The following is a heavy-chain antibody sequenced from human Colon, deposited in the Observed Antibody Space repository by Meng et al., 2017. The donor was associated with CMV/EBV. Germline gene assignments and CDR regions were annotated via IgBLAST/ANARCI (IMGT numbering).Heavy chain of an antibody. CDR3: ARDGGGFYDTNAYSDL. CDR2: IRRDGGDK. V-gene: IGHV3-30*02. CDR1: GFAFSDYG. Sequence: GGSLRLSCAASGFAFSDYGMHWVRQAPGKAPEWVAYIRRDGGDKFYVDSVQGRLTISRDNSKNTLYLQMNSLRPDETDVYYCARDGGGFYDTNAYSDLWGLGTLVTVSS. D-gene: IGHD2-8*01. J-gene: IGHJ4*01.